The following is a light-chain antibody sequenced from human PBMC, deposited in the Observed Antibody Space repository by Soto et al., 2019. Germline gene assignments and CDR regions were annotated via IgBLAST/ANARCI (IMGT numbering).Light chain of an antibody. V-gene: IGKV1-5*03. CDR3: QHYNSYSEA. CDR1: QTISSW. CDR2: KAS. Sequence: DIQITQSPSTLSGSVGDRVTITCRASQTISSWLAWYQQTKGKAPKLLIYKASTLKSGVPSRFRGSGSGTEFTLPLSRLQPDDFETYYCQHYNSYSEAFGQGTKVDIK. J-gene: IGKJ1*01.